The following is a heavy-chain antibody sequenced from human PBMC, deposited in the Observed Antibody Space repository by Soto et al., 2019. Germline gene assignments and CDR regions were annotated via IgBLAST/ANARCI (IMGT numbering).Heavy chain of an antibody. CDR1: GGSISSYY. CDR2: IYYSGST. CDR3: ARHGTYYDFWSGYPIPTRFDY. Sequence: SETLSLTCTVSGGSISSYYWSWIRQPPGKGLEWIGYIYYSGSTNYNPSLKSRVTISVDTSKNQFSLKLSSVTAADTAVYYCARHGTYYDFWSGYPIPTRFDYWGQGTLVTVSS. J-gene: IGHJ4*02. V-gene: IGHV4-59*08. D-gene: IGHD3-3*01.